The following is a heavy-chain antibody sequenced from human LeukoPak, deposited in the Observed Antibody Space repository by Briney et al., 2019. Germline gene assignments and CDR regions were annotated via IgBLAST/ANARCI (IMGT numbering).Heavy chain of an antibody. Sequence: GGSLRLSCAASGFTFSSYEINWVRQAPGKGLEWVSYISSSGSTIYYADSVKGRFTIFRDNAKNSLYLQMNSLRAEDTAVYYCARETYYYDSSGYYPYYFDYWGQGTLVTVSS. D-gene: IGHD3-22*01. V-gene: IGHV3-48*03. CDR3: ARETYYYDSSGYYPYYFDY. CDR2: ISSSGSTI. J-gene: IGHJ4*02. CDR1: GFTFSSYE.